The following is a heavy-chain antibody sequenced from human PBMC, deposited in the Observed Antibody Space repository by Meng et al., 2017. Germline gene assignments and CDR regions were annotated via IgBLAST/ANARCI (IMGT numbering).Heavy chain of an antibody. CDR3: AIDWDKGNF. V-gene: IGHV1-2*06. J-gene: IGHJ4*02. CDR2: INPNGGGQ. CDR1: GYNFNGYH. D-gene: IGHD1-26*01. Sequence: QVQLVECGAEVHEPGVSVTVSCKASGYNFNGYHLHWVRPAPGQGVEWMGRINPNGGGQTYAKRFQGRVNMSKDTSNSKVYMLMSRLISDDKAVYYCAIDWDKGNFWGQGTLVTVSS.